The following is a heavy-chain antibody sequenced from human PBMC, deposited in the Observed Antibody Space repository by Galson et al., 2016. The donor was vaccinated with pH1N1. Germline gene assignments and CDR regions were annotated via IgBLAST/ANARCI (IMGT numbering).Heavy chain of an antibody. CDR2: VSRGGDT. Sequence: TLSLTCTVSGGSISVGTYYWSWVRQPAGKALEWIGGVSRGGDTNYNPSLGSRVTVSVDTSKNQFSMRLASVAASDTAVYYCARWQQGSATFYPWGQGTLVSVSS. CDR3: ARWQQGSATFYP. D-gene: IGHD6-13*01. CDR1: GGSISVGTYY. J-gene: IGHJ5*02. V-gene: IGHV4-61*02.